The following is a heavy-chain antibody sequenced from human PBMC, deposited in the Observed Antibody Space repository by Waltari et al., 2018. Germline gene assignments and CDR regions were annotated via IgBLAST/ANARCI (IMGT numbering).Heavy chain of an antibody. D-gene: IGHD3-3*01. J-gene: IGHJ4*02. Sequence: QVQLQQWGAGLLKPSETLSLTCAVYGGSFSGYYWSWIRQPPGKGLEWSGEINHSGSTNYNPSLTTRVTISVDTSKNQFSLKLSSVTAADTAVYYCARGGLEWLPDYFDYWGQGTLVTVSS. CDR3: ARGGLEWLPDYFDY. CDR1: GGSFSGYY. V-gene: IGHV4-34*01. CDR2: INHSGST.